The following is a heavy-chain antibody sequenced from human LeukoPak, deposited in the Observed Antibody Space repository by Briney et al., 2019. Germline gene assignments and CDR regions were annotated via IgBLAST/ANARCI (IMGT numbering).Heavy chain of an antibody. Sequence: ASVKVSCKASGYTFTDYYMHWVRQASGQGLEWMGYINPNSGGTNFAQKFQGRITVTRDTSISTAYIELSRLRSDDTAVYFCAREPLVGATNFDYWGQGTLVTVSS. CDR1: GYTFTDYY. J-gene: IGHJ4*02. D-gene: IGHD1-26*01. CDR2: INPNSGGT. CDR3: AREPLVGATNFDY. V-gene: IGHV1-2*02.